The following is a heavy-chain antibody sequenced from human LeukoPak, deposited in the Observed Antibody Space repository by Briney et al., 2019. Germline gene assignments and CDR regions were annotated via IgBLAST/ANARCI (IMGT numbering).Heavy chain of an antibody. CDR2: IYWDDDK. D-gene: IGHD5-12*01. Sequence: SGPTLVKPTQTLTLTCTFSGFSLRSSGVGVGWIRQPPVKALEWLALIYWDDDKRYSPSLKSRLTITKGTSKNQVVLTMTNMDPVDTATYYYAHIDSYDTEFDYWGQGTLVAVSS. J-gene: IGHJ4*02. CDR3: AHIDSYDTEFDY. CDR1: GFSLRSSGVG. V-gene: IGHV2-5*02.